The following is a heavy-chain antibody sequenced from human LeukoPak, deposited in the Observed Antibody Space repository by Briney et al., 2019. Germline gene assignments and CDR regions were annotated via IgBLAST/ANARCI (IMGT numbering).Heavy chain of an antibody. CDR1: GFTFSSYA. CDR3: ARGVNNWNIDVFDI. V-gene: IGHV3-64*01. D-gene: IGHD1/OR15-1a*01. CDR2: ISSNGGST. Sequence: PGGSLRLSCAASGFTFSSYAMHWVRQAPGKGLEYVSAISSNGGSTYYANSVKGRFTISRDNSKNTLYLQMGSLRAEDMAVYFCARGVNNWNIDVFDIWGQGTMVTVSS. J-gene: IGHJ3*02.